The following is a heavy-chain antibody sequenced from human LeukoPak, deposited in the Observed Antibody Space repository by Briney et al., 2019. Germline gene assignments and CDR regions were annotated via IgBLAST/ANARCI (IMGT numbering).Heavy chain of an antibody. CDR3: ARAMVIGYPGGFDY. CDR1: GFTFSSYW. CDR2: INSDGSST. D-gene: IGHD2-21*01. J-gene: IGHJ4*02. V-gene: IGHV3-74*01. Sequence: GGSLRLSCAASGFTFSSYWMHWVRQAPGKGLVWVSRINSDGSSTSYADPVKGRFTISRDNAKNTLYLQMNSLRAEDTAVYYCARAMVIGYPGGFDYWGQGTLVTVSS.